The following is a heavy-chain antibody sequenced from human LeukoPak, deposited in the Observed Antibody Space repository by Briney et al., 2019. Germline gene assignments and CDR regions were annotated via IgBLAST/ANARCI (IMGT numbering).Heavy chain of an antibody. Sequence: GGSLRLSCAAFGFTFSSYAMSWVRQAPGKGLEWVANIKQDGSEIYYVDSVKGRFTISRDNAKNSLYLQMNSLRAEDTAIYYCARGRVTVVRGIILTYFDYWGQETLVTVSS. CDR3: ARGRVTVVRGIILTYFDY. J-gene: IGHJ4*02. CDR1: GFTFSSYA. V-gene: IGHV3-7*03. D-gene: IGHD3-10*01. CDR2: IKQDGSEI.